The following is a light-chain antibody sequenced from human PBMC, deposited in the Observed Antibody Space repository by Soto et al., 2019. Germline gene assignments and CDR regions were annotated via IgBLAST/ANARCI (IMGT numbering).Light chain of an antibody. Sequence: QSVLTQPASVSGSPGQSIAISCTGTNGDIGGYNYVSWYQQHPGKAPKLLIYDVSNRHSGVSNRFSGSKSGNMASLTISGLQAEDEADYYCSSYTSSNTWVFGGGTKLTVL. CDR2: DVS. CDR3: SSYTSSNTWV. J-gene: IGLJ3*02. V-gene: IGLV2-14*01. CDR1: NGDIGGYNY.